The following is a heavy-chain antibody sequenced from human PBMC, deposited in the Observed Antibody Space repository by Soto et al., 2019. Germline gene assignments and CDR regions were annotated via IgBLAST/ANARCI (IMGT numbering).Heavy chain of an antibody. D-gene: IGHD6-13*01. V-gene: IGHV3-23*01. CDR3: AKSFSSNWYDYFDY. CDR1: GFTFGTFA. J-gene: IGHJ4*02. Sequence: PGGSLRLSCAASGFTFGTFAMSWVRQAPGKGLEWVSAVSGGGGTTYYADSVKGRFTISRDKSKNTLYLQINSLRAEDTALYYCAKSFSSNWYDYFDYWGQGSLVTVSS. CDR2: VSGGGGTT.